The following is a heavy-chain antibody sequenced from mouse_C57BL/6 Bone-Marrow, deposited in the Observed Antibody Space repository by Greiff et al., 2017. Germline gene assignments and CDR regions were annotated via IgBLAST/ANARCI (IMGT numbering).Heavy chain of an antibody. CDR3: ARGVVRWGAMDY. Sequence: VQLQQSGAELARPGASVKLSCKASGYTFTSYGISWVKQRTGQGLEWIGEIYPRSGNTYYNEKFKGKATLTADKSSSTAYMELRSPTSEDSAVYFCARGVVRWGAMDYWGQGTSVTVSS. CDR2: IYPRSGNT. D-gene: IGHD1-1*01. J-gene: IGHJ4*01. V-gene: IGHV1-81*01. CDR1: GYTFTSYG.